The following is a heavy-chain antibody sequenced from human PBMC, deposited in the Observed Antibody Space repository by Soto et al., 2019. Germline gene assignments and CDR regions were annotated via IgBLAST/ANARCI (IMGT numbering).Heavy chain of an antibody. CDR3: ARAFGSTDY. V-gene: IGHV1-18*01. CDR1: GYTFSSYG. D-gene: IGHD6-13*01. J-gene: IGHJ4*02. CDR2: ISGYNSIT. Sequence: QVQLVQSGAEVKKPGASVKVSCEASGYTFSSYGISWVRQAPGQGVEWMGWISGYNSITRYAQKFQGRDTMTTDTSTSTAYMELRSLRSDDTAVYYCARAFGSTDYWGQGTLVTVSS.